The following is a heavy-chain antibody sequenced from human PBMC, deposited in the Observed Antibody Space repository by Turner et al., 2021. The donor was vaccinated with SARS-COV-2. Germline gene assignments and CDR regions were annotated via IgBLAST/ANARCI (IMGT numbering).Heavy chain of an antibody. CDR2: IYSGGST. D-gene: IGHD6-19*01. CDR1: GLTVSSNY. J-gene: IGHJ2*01. Sequence: EVQLVESGGGLIQRGGSLRLSCSASGLTVSSNYMSWVRQAPGKGLEWVSVIYSGGSTYYADSVKGRFTISRDNSKNTLYLQMNSLRAEDTAVYYCAKDQGIAVAGTWEYFDLWGRGTLVTVSS. V-gene: IGHV3-53*01. CDR3: AKDQGIAVAGTWEYFDL.